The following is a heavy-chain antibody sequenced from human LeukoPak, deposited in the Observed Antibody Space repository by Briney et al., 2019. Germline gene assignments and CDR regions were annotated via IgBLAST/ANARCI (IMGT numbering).Heavy chain of an antibody. CDR2: ISGSRVST. D-gene: IGHD3-10*01. Sequence: GGSLRLSCAASGFTFSNYAMSWVRQAPGKGLEWVSAISGSRVSTYYADSVKGRFTISRDNSRNMLYLQMNSLRAEDTAVYYCAKDPGRFGELLFFFDYWGQGTLVTVSS. CDR1: GFTFSNYA. V-gene: IGHV3-23*01. J-gene: IGHJ4*02. CDR3: AKDPGRFGELLFFFDY.